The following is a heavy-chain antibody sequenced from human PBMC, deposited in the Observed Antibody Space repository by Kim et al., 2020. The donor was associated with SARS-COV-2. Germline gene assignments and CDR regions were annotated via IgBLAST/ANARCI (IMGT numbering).Heavy chain of an antibody. D-gene: IGHD6-19*01. CDR3: ASMQWLVPQDDY. V-gene: IGHV3-21*01. CDR2: ISSSSSYI. CDR1: GFTFSSYS. J-gene: IGHJ4*02. Sequence: GGSLRLSCAASGFTFSSYSMNWVRQAPGKGLEWVSSISSSSSYIYYADSVKGRFTISRDNAKNPLYLQMNSLSAEDTAVYYCASMQWLVPQDDYWGQGTLVTVSS.